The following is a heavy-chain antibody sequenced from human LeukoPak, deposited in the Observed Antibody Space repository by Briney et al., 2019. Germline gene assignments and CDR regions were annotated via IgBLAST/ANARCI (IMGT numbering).Heavy chain of an antibody. CDR2: IYTSGST. V-gene: IGHV4-61*02. CDR1: GGSISSGSYY. CDR3: ARAYYYDSSGYYDY. J-gene: IGHJ4*02. D-gene: IGHD3-22*01. Sequence: PSETLSLTCTVSGGSISSGSYYWSWIRQPAGKGLEWIGRIYTSGSTNYNPSLKSRVTISVDTSKNQFSPKLSSVTAADTAVYYCARAYYYDSSGYYDYWGQGTLVTVSS.